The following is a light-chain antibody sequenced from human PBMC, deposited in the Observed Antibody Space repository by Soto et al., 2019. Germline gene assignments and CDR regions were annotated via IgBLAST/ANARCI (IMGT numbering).Light chain of an antibody. CDR1: QSLRSS. Sequence: ILFTQSPGTLSLSLGESGTLSCRASQSLRSSLAWYQQKPGQPPRLLIYDASTRATGIPARFSGSGSGTDFTLTIIGLQAEDFLVYYCQQYNNWPQTFGQGTKVDIK. V-gene: IGKV3-15*01. CDR2: DAS. J-gene: IGKJ1*01. CDR3: QQYNNWPQT.